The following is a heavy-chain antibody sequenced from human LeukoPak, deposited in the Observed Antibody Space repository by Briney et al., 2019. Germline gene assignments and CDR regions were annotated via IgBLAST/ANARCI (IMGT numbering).Heavy chain of an antibody. CDR3: ARDYYDSSGYPYFDY. J-gene: IGHJ4*02. D-gene: IGHD3-22*01. V-gene: IGHV3-21*01. CDR1: GFTFSSYS. CDR2: ISSSSSYI. Sequence: GGSLRLSCAASGFTFSSYSMNWVRQAPGKGLEWVSSISSSSSYIYYADSVKGRSTISRDNAKNSLYLQMNSLRAEDTAVYYCARDYYDSSGYPYFDYWGQGTLVTVSS.